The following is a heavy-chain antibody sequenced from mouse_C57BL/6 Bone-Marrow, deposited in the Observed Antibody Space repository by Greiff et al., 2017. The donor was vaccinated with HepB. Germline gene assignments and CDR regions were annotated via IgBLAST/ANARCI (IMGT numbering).Heavy chain of an antibody. Sequence: VQLQQSGAELVRPGASVKLSCTASGFNIKDDYMHWVKQRPEQGLEWIGWIDPENGDTEYASKFQGKATITADTSSNTAYLQLSSLTSEDTAVYYCTTGAFYYYGSSYDWYFDVWGTGTTGTVSS. CDR1: GFNIKDDY. J-gene: IGHJ1*03. CDR2: IDPENGDT. D-gene: IGHD1-1*01. V-gene: IGHV14-4*01. CDR3: TTGAFYYYGSSYDWYFDV.